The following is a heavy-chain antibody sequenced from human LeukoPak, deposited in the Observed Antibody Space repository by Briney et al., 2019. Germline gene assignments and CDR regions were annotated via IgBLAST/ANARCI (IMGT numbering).Heavy chain of an antibody. Sequence: PGGSLRLSCTTSGFIFGDYAMSWFRQAPGKGLEWVGFIRSKTYGGAIEYAASVKGRFTISRDDSKSIAYLQMNSLKTEDTAVYYCARDQLGGDPDAYYYYYMDVWGKGTTVIVSS. V-gene: IGHV3-49*03. CDR2: IRSKTYGGAI. CDR1: GFIFGDYA. CDR3: ARDQLGGDPDAYYYYYMDV. D-gene: IGHD4-17*01. J-gene: IGHJ6*03.